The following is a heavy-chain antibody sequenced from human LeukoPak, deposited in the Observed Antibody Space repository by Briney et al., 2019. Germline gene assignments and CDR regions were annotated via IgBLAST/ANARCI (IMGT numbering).Heavy chain of an antibody. CDR2: TSAYIGNT. D-gene: IGHD2-2*01. CDR1: GYTFTSYG. V-gene: IGHV1-18*01. Sequence: ASVKVSCKASGYTFTSYGISWVRQAPGQGLEQMTSTSAYIGNTNYAQKLQGRVTMTTDTSTSTAYMELRSLRSDDTAVYYCARDQVVPAAKAGIDYWGQGTLVTVSS. J-gene: IGHJ4*02. CDR3: ARDQVVPAAKAGIDY.